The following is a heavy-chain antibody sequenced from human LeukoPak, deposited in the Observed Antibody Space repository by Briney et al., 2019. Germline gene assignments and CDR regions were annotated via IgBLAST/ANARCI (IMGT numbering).Heavy chain of an antibody. CDR2: INHSGTT. J-gene: IGHJ4*02. V-gene: IGHV4-34*01. Sequence: PSETLSLTCAVYGGSLSGYYWSWIRQPPGKGLEWIGEINHSGTTNYNPSLKSRVTISVDTSKNQFSLKLSSVTAADTAMYYCARGRGVVTAAIDYWGQGTLVTVSS. D-gene: IGHD2-21*02. CDR1: GGSLSGYY. CDR3: ARGRGVVTAAIDY.